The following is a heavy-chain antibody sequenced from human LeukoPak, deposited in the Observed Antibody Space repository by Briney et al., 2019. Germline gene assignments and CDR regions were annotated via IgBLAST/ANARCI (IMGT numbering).Heavy chain of an antibody. Sequence: TSETLSLTCAVSGYSISSGYYWGWIRPPPGKGLEWIGSIYDSGSTYYNPSLKSRVTISVDTSKNQFSLKLSSVTAADTAVYYCARGDPHYDFWSGYYIGYWGQGTLVTVSS. CDR3: ARGDPHYDFWSGYYIGY. D-gene: IGHD3-3*01. CDR2: IYDSGST. V-gene: IGHV4-38-2*01. J-gene: IGHJ4*02. CDR1: GYSISSGYY.